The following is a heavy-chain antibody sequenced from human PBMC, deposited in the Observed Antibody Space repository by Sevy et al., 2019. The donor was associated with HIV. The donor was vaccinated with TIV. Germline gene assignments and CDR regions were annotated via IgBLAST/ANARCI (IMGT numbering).Heavy chain of an antibody. J-gene: IGHJ3*02. D-gene: IGHD3-22*01. V-gene: IGHV1-24*01. CDR2: YDPEDGET. CDR1: GYSVSDLS. Sequence: AEVKVSCKVSGYSVSDLSIHWVRQAPGKGLEWMGGYDPEDGETIYAQKFQGRVTMTEDTSTDTAYMELSSLRSEDTAVYYCATSPDYYDSSRDAFDIWGQGTMVTVSS. CDR3: ATSPDYYDSSRDAFDI.